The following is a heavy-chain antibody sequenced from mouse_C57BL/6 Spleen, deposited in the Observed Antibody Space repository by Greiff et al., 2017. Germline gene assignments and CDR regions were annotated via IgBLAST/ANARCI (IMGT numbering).Heavy chain of an antibody. CDR3: ARGDYDYDGAY. V-gene: IGHV1-80*01. D-gene: IGHD2-4*01. CDR1: GYTFTEYT. Sequence: QVQLQQSGAELVKPGASVKLSCKASGYTFTEYTIHWVKQRSGQGLEWIGQIYPGDGDTNYNGKFKGKATLTADKSSSTAYMQLSSLTSEDSAVYFCARGDYDYDGAYWGQGTLVTVSA. CDR2: IYPGDGDT. J-gene: IGHJ3*01.